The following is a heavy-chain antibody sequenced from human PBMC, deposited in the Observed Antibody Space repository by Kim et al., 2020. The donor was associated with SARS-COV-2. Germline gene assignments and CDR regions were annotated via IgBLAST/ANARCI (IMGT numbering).Heavy chain of an antibody. J-gene: IGHJ5*01. Sequence: SETLSLTCTVSGDSISHSFWNWIRQSPGKGLEWIGHVSHSGSTVYNPSLESRVTILIDTSKNQFSLKLTSVTAADTAMYYCARRVSMGISTSPDPSNWL. CDR3: ARRVSMGISTSPDPSNWL. CDR1: GDSISHSF. V-gene: IGHV4-59*08. D-gene: IGHD3-10*01. CDR2: VSHSGST.